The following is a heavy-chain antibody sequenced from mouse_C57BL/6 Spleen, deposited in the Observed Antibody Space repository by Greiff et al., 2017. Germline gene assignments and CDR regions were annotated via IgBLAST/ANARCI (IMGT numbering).Heavy chain of an antibody. CDR3: ARSGHYYGSSYAMDY. D-gene: IGHD1-1*01. V-gene: IGHV1-64*01. CDR2: IHPNSGST. J-gene: IGHJ4*01. Sequence: QVQLQQPGAELVKPGASVKLSCKASGYTFTSYWMHWVKQRPGQGLEWIGMIHPNSGSTNYNEKFKSKATLTVAKSSSTAYMQLSSLTSEDSAVYYCARSGHYYGSSYAMDYWGQGTSVTVSS. CDR1: GYTFTSYW.